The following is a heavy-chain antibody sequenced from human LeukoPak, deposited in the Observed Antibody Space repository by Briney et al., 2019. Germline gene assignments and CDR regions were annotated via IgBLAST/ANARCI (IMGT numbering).Heavy chain of an antibody. D-gene: IGHD6-13*01. V-gene: IGHV4-34*01. CDR1: GGSFSGYY. CDR3: ARGGRYSSSWFDY. J-gene: IGHJ5*01. CDR2: INHSGST. Sequence: SETLSLTCAVYGGSFSGYYWSWIRQPPGKGPEWIGEINHSGSTNYNPSLKSRVTISVDTSKNQFSLKLSSVTAADTAVYYCARGGRYSSSWFDYWGQGTLATASS.